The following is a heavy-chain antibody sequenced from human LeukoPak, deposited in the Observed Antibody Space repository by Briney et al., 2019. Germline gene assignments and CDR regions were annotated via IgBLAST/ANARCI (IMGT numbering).Heavy chain of an antibody. D-gene: IGHD2-2*02. CDR2: IKSNTDGGTT. Sequence: GGSLRLSCAASGSTFSDAWMSWVRQTPGKGLEWDGRIKSNTDGGTTDFAAPVKGRFTISRDDSENALYLQMNSLKTEDTAVYYCTTQLLYEHNFDYWGQGTLVTVSS. J-gene: IGHJ4*02. CDR1: GSTFSDAW. V-gene: IGHV3-15*01. CDR3: TTQLLYEHNFDY.